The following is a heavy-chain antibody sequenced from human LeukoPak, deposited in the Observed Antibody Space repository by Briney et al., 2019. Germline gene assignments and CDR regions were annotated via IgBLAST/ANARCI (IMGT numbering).Heavy chain of an antibody. CDR3: TRGRGYSYGWIGEKLLDY. V-gene: IGHV3-21*01. J-gene: IGHJ4*02. Sequence: GGSLRLSCAASGCTFSSYSMNWVRQAPGKGLEWVSSISSSSSYIYHPDSVQGRFTISRDNAKNTLYLQMNSLETADAAVYYCTRGRGYSYGWIGEKLLDYWGQGTLVTVSS. CDR1: GCTFSSYS. CDR2: ISSSSSYI. D-gene: IGHD5-18*01.